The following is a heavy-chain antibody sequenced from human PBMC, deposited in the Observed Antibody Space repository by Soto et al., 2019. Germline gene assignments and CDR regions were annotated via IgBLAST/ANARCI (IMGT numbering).Heavy chain of an antibody. V-gene: IGHV3-7*04. CDR2: IKQDGSEN. CDR3: ARVMGPDGWSNPPFDL. J-gene: IGHJ3*01. D-gene: IGHD6-19*01. CDR1: GFSFSHYW. Sequence: EVQLVESGGGLVQPGGSRRLSCAASGFSFSHYWMGWVRQAPGMGLEWVAIIKQDGSENYYVDSAKGRFSISRDNDKNSLFLQMDSVTIDDTAVYLCARVMGPDGWSNPPFDLWGQGTMVTVSS.